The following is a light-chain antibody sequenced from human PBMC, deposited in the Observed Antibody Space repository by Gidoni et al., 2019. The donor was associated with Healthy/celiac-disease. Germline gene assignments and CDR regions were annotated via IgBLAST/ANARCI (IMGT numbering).Light chain of an antibody. CDR1: SSDVGGYNY. V-gene: IGLV2-14*03. CDR3: SSYTSISTWV. J-gene: IGLJ3*02. Sequence: QSALTQPASVSASPGPSITISCTGTSSDVGGYNYVSWYQQHPGKAPKLMIYDVSNRPSGVSNRFSGSKSGNTASLTISGLQAEDEADYYCSSYTSISTWVFGGGTKLTVL. CDR2: DVS.